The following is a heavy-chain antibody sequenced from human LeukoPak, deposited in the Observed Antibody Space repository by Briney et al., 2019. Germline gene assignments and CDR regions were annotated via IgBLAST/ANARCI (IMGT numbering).Heavy chain of an antibody. CDR2: MNPNSGNT. V-gene: IGHV1-8*01. J-gene: IGHJ6*02. CDR3: ARATRTHYYYGMDV. Sequence: GASVKVSCKASGYTFTSYDINWVRRATGQGLEWMGWMNPNSGNTGYAQKFQGRVTMTRNTSISTAYMELSSLRSEDTAVYYCARATRTHYYYGMDVWGQGTTVTVSS. CDR1: GYTFTSYD.